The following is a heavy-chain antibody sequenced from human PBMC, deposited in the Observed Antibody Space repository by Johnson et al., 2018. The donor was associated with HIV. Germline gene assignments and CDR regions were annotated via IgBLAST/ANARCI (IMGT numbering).Heavy chain of an antibody. J-gene: IGHJ3*02. CDR3: ARDQLSYYGSGSYRAWCAFDI. CDR1: GFTFSSYW. D-gene: IGHD3-10*01. Sequence: MQLVESGGGVVQPGTSLRLSCAASGFTFSSYWMHWVRQAPGKGLVWVSRISSDGSSTYYADSVKGRFTISRDNAKNTMFVQMNSLRAEDTAVYYCARDQLSYYGSGSYRAWCAFDIWGQGTMVTVSS. CDR2: ISSDGSST. V-gene: IGHV3-74*01.